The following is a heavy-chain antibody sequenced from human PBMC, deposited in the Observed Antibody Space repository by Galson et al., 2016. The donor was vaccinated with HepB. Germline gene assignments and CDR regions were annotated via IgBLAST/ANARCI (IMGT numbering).Heavy chain of an antibody. CDR1: GYNFRSYG. D-gene: IGHD6-13*01. V-gene: IGHV1-18*01. CDR2: ISAYNGDT. J-gene: IGHJ5*02. CDR3: ARDFSSRVVGFDP. Sequence: SVKVSCKASGYNFRSYGISWVRQAPGRGLEWMGWISAYNGDTDYAQEFQDRVTMTTDTSTSTAYMELKSLRSDDTAVYYCARDFSSRVVGFDPGGQGTLVTVSS.